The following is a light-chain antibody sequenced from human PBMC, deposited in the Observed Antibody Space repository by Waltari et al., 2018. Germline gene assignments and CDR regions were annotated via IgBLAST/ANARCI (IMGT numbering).Light chain of an antibody. J-gene: IGLJ2*01. Sequence: QSALTQPASVSGSPGPSLTISCTGTSSDVGGYNYVPWYQQHPGKAPKLMIYDVSNRPSGVSNRFSGSKSGNTASLTISGLQAEDEADYYCSSYTSSSTPLVFGGGTKLTVL. CDR2: DVS. CDR3: SSYTSSSTPLV. V-gene: IGLV2-14*03. CDR1: SSDVGGYNY.